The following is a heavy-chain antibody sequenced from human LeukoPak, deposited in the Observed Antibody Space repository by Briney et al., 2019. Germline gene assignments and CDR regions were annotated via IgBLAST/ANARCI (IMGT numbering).Heavy chain of an antibody. CDR1: GFTFSSYS. CDR3: ARDILTGYYKKGWFDP. D-gene: IGHD3-9*01. J-gene: IGHJ5*02. V-gene: IGHV3-21*01. CDR2: ISSSSSYL. Sequence: GGSLRLSCAASGFTFSSYSMNWVRQAPGKGLEWVSSISSSSSYLYYADSVKGRFTISRDNAKNSLYLQMNSLRAEDTAVYYCARDILTGYYKKGWFDPWGQGTLVTVSS.